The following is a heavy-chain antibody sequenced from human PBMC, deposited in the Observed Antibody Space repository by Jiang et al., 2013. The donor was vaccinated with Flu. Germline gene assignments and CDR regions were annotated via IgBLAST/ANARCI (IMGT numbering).Heavy chain of an antibody. Sequence: PGLVKPSETLSLTCTVSGGSISSYYWSWIRQPPGKGLEWIGYIYYSGSTNYNPSLKSRVTISVDTSKNQFSLKLSSVTAADTAVYYCARAEQWDYYYYGMDVWGKGTTVTVSS. CDR2: IYYSGST. CDR3: ARAEQWDYYYYGMDV. D-gene: IGHD6-19*01. J-gene: IGHJ6*04. V-gene: IGHV4-59*01. CDR1: GGSISSYY.